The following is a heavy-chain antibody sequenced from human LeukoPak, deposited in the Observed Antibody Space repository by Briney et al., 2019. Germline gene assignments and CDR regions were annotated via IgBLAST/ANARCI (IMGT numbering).Heavy chain of an antibody. CDR3: AKDQSRDYFRGADY. Sequence: HPGGSLRLSCAASGFAFSSYSMSWVRQAPGKGLEWVSYIYSSSIIYYADSVKGRFTVSRDNSKNTVYLQMNSLRAEDTAVYYCAKDQSRDYFRGADYWGQGTLVTVSS. D-gene: IGHD2/OR15-2a*01. V-gene: IGHV3-48*01. CDR1: GFAFSSYS. CDR2: IYSSSII. J-gene: IGHJ4*02.